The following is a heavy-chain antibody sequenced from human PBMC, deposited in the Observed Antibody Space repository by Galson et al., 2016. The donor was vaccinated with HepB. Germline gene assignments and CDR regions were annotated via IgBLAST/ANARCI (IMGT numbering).Heavy chain of an antibody. CDR1: GGSVNNNNYY. V-gene: IGHV4-61*01. Sequence: ETLSPSCTASGGSVNNNNYYWSWIRRPPAKGLEWIGYIYYTGDTNSNPSVKSGGTISLDASKNQFSLRLTSVTAADTAVYYCARDQGGYFDIWGRGALVIVS. CDR2: IYYTGDT. J-gene: IGHJ2*01. CDR3: ARDQGGYFDI.